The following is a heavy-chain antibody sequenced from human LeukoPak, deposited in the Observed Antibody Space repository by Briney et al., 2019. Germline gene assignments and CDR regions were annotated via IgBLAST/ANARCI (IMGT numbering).Heavy chain of an antibody. CDR3: ARGLTYYFDSSGYYVTDAFDI. D-gene: IGHD3-22*01. V-gene: IGHV4-59*01. CDR2: IYYSGST. J-gene: IGHJ3*02. Sequence: SETLSLTCTVSGGSISGYYWSWIRQPPGKGLEWIGYIYYSGSTNYNPSLKRRVTISLETSNNQFSLKLNSVTAADTAVYYCARGLTYYFDSSGYYVTDAFDIWGQGTMVTVSS. CDR1: GGSISGYY.